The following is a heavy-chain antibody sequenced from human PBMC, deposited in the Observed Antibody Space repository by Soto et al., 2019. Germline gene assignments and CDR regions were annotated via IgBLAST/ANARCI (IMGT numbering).Heavy chain of an antibody. J-gene: IGHJ4*02. CDR3: ARDPGPGTERGYSYGYFYY. Sequence: GGSLRLSCAASGFTFSSYGMHWVHQAPGKGLEWVAVISYDGSNKYYADSVKGRFTISRDNSKNTLYLQMNSLRAEDTAVYYCARDPGPGTERGYSYGYFYYWGQGTLVTVSS. V-gene: IGHV3-30*03. CDR1: GFTFSSYG. D-gene: IGHD5-18*01. CDR2: ISYDGSNK.